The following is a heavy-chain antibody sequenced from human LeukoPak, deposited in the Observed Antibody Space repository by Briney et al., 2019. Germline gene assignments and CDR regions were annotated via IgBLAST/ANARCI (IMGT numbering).Heavy chain of an antibody. J-gene: IGHJ3*02. CDR2: IIPILGTA. D-gene: IGHD5-18*01. CDR3: ASEDTAMDAFDI. CDR1: GGTFSSYA. V-gene: IGHV1-69*11. Sequence: GASVKVSCKASGGTFSSYAISWVRQAPGQGLEWMGRIIPILGTANYAQKFQGRVTITTDESTSTAYMELSSLRSEDTAVYYCASEDTAMDAFDIWGQGTMVTVSS.